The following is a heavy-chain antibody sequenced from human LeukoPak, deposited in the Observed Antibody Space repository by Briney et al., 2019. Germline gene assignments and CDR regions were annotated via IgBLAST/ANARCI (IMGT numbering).Heavy chain of an antibody. Sequence: GGSLRLSCAASGLTFSSYGMSWVRQAPGKGLEWVSAISGSGGSTYYADSVKGRFTISRDNSKNTLYLQMNSLRAEDTAVYYCAKDLSYDSSGYYEFDYWGQGTLVTVSS. J-gene: IGHJ4*01. CDR2: ISGSGGST. CDR3: AKDLSYDSSGYYEFDY. CDR1: GLTFSSYG. V-gene: IGHV3-23*01. D-gene: IGHD3-22*01.